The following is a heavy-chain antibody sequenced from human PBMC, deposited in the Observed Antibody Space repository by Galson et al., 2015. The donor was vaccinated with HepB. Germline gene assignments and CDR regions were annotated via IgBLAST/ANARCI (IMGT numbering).Heavy chain of an antibody. CDR1: GFIFNNYN. V-gene: IGHV3-21*01. Sequence: SLRLSCAASGFIFNNYNIIWVRQAPGKGLEWVSSISSDSSYIFYADSVKGRFTISRDNTKNSLSLQMNSLRAEDTALYYCARDRPLGTPLDYWGQGTLVTVSS. D-gene: IGHD7-27*01. CDR3: ARDRPLGTPLDY. CDR2: ISSDSSYI. J-gene: IGHJ4*02.